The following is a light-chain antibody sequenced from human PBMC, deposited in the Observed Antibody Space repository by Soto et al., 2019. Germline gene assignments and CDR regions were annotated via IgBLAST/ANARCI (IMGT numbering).Light chain of an antibody. J-gene: IGKJ3*01. CDR2: GAS. Sequence: DIQMTQSPSSLSASVGDRVTISCRASQVINIYLAWYQQKPGKGPKLLIYGASTLQSGVPSRFSGSGSGTDFTLTIRSLQPEDVSTYYCQKYNNAPPVTFGHGTKVDV. V-gene: IGKV1-27*01. CDR1: QVINIY. CDR3: QKYNNAPPVT.